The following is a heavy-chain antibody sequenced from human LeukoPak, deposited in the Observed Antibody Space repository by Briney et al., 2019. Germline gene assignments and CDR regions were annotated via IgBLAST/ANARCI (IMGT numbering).Heavy chain of an antibody. CDR2: IYHSGST. CDR1: GYSISSGYY. V-gene: IGHV4-38-2*01. CDR3: ARVQAAATISFDY. J-gene: IGHJ4*02. Sequence: PSETLSLTCAVSGYSISSGYYWGWIRQPPGKGLEWIGSIYHSGSTYYNPSLKSRVTISVDTSKNQFSLKLSSVTAADTAVYYCARVQAAATISFDYWGQGTLVTVSS. D-gene: IGHD5-12*01.